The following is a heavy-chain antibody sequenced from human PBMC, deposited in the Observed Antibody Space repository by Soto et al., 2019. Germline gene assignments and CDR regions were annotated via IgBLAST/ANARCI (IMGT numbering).Heavy chain of an antibody. CDR2: VNHGGST. CDR3: ARAAVAAGGPFDK. D-gene: IGHD2-15*01. V-gene: IGHV4-34*01. CDR1: GGSFGGFF. Sequence: PSETLSLTCAVSGGSFGGFFWGWIRQPPGKGLEWIGEVNHGGSTNYNPSLKSRVTISSDTSKNHFSLTLRSVTAADTAVYYCARAAVAAGGPFDKWGQGALVTVSS. J-gene: IGHJ4*02.